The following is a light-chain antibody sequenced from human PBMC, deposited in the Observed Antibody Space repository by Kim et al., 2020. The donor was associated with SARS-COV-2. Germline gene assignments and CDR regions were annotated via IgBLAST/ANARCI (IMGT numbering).Light chain of an antibody. CDR3: SAWDSSLNVWV. V-gene: IGLV10-54*04. CDR1: NNKVGNQG. CDR2: RNN. J-gene: IGLJ3*02. Sequence: QTATLTCTGNNNKVGNQGAAGLKQHQGHPPKLLSYRNNNRPSGIAERFSASRSGDTASLTITGLQPEDETDYYCSAWDSSLNVWVFGGGTQLTVL.